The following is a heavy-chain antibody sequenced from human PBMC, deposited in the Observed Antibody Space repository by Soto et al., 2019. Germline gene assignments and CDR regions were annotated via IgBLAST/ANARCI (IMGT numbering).Heavy chain of an antibody. J-gene: IGHJ4*02. CDR3: AGATHGSGTYTFDH. CDR1: GGSISTYF. D-gene: IGHD3-10*01. V-gene: IGHV4-59*01. CDR2: IHHSGSR. Sequence: PETLSLTCTVSGGSISTYFWSWLRQPPGEGLEWIAYIHHSGSRVYNPSLMSRATISIDTSKNQFSLKLTSVSAADTAVYFCAGATHGSGTYTFDHWGQGSRVTVSS.